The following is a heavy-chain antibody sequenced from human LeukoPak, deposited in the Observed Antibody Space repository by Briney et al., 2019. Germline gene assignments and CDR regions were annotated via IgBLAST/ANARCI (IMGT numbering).Heavy chain of an antibody. CDR2: ISGSGGST. J-gene: IGHJ3*02. V-gene: IGHV3-23*01. D-gene: IGHD5-24*01. CDR1: GFTFSSYS. Sequence: PGGSLRLSCAASGFTFSSYSMSWVRQAPGKGLEWVSVISGSGGSTYYADSVKGRFTISRDNSKNTLYMQMNSLRAEDTAVYYCVRGGGDGYIRGAFDIWGQGTMVTVSS. CDR3: VRGGGDGYIRGAFDI.